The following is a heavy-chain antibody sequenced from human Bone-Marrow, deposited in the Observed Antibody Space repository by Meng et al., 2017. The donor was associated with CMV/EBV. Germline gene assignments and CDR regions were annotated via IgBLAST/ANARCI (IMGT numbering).Heavy chain of an antibody. D-gene: IGHD1-26*01. J-gene: IGHJ4*02. CDR1: GYTFTGYY. V-gene: IGHV1-2*02. Sequence: ASVKVSCKASGYTFTGYYMHWVRQAPGQGLEWMGWINPNSGGTNYAQKFQGRVTMTRDMSLSTAYMELSRLRSDDTAVYYCAREISGSYSAGGYWGQGTLVTVSS. CDR2: INPNSGGT. CDR3: AREISGSYSAGGY.